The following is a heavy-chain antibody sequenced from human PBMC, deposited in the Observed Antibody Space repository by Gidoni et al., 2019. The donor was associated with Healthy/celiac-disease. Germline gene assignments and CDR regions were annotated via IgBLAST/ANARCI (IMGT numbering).Heavy chain of an antibody. V-gene: IGHV3-74*01. CDR2: LNSDGSST. D-gene: IGHD1-1*01. CDR3: ARDQGWKSPYYYGMDV. J-gene: IGHJ6*02. Sequence: EVQLVESGGGLVQPGGSLRLSCAASGFTFSSYWMHWVRQAPGKGLVWVSRLNSDGSSTSYADSVKGRFTISRDNAKNTLYLQMNSLRAEDTAVYYCARDQGWKSPYYYGMDVWGQGTTVTVSS. CDR1: GFTFSSYW.